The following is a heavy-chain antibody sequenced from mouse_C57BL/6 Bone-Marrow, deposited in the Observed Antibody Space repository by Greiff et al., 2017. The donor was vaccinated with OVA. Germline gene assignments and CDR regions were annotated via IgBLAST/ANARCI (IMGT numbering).Heavy chain of an antibody. V-gene: IGHV3-6*01. D-gene: IGHD3-1*01. CDR2: ISYDGSN. J-gene: IGHJ3*01. CDR1: GYSITSGYY. Sequence: DVKLQESGPGLVKPSQSLSLTCSVTGYSITSGYYWNWIRQFPGNKLEWMGYISYDGSNNYNPSLKNRSSITRDTSKNQFFLKLNSVTTEDTATYYCASGGYHYWGQGTLVTVSA. CDR3: ASGGYHY.